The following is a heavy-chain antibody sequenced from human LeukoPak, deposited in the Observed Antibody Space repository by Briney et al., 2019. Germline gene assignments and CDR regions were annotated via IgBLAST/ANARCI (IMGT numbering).Heavy chain of an antibody. V-gene: IGHV3-30*02. J-gene: IGHJ4*02. CDR1: GFTFSSYG. CDR3: AKDTYDILTGPTGY. D-gene: IGHD3-9*01. Sequence: PGGSLRLSCAASGFTFSSYGMHWVRQAPGKGLEWVAFIRDDGSNKYYADSVKGRFTISRDNSKNTLYLQMNSLRAEDTAVYYCAKDTYDILTGPTGYWGQGTLVTVSS. CDR2: IRDDGSNK.